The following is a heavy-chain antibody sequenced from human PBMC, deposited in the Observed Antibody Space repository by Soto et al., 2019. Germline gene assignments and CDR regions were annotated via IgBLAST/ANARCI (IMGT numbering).Heavy chain of an antibody. CDR2: IYHSGTT. V-gene: IGHV4-4*02. D-gene: IGHD2-8*02. Sequence: TLSLTCAVSGDSISSDNWWTWVRQPPGKGLDYIGEIYHSGTTNYNPSLKSRVSISVDKSKNQFSLKMSSVTAADTAVYYCARDKITGLFDYWGQGTLVTVSS. CDR1: GDSISSDNW. CDR3: ARDKITGLFDY. J-gene: IGHJ4*02.